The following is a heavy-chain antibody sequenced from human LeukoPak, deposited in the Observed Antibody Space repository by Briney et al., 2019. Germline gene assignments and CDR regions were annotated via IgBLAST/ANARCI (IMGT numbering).Heavy chain of an antibody. CDR3: ASSSGWLRVYFDY. CDR1: WFNFCSYV. D-gene: IGHD6-19*01. J-gene: IGHJ4*02. CDR2: ICRCGSTL. V-gene: IGHV3-48*03. Sequence: PGGPLSLLCGASWFNFCSYVMKWAPEAPGKGREWVSYICRCGSTLYYADSVKGRFTISRDNAKNSLYLQLNSLRAEDTAVYYCASSSGWLRVYFDYWGQGTLVTVSS.